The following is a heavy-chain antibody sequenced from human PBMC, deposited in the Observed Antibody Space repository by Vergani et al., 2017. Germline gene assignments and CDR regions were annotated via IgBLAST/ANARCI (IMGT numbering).Heavy chain of an antibody. D-gene: IGHD2-2*02. Sequence: QVQLVQSGAEVKKPGSSVKVSCKASGGTFSSYAISWVRQAPGQGLEWMGGIIPIFGTANYAQKFQGRVTITADESTSTAYMELSSLRSEDTAVDYCARAGADIVVVPAAIPYYYYYMDVWGKGTTVTVSS. J-gene: IGHJ6*03. V-gene: IGHV1-69*01. CDR3: ARAGADIVVVPAAIPYYYYYMDV. CDR2: IIPIFGTA. CDR1: GGTFSSYA.